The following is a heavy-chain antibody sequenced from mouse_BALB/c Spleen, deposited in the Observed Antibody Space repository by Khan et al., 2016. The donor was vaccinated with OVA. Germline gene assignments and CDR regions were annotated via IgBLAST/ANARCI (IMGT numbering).Heavy chain of an antibody. CDR3: AREAYRYYEYYFDY. CDR2: ISSGGST. D-gene: IGHD2-14*01. V-gene: IGHV5-6-5*01. Sequence: EVELVESGGDLVKPGGSLKLSCAASGFTFSSYFMSWVRQTPAKRLEWVASISSGGSTYNSDRVKGRFTISRDNARNILYTQMSSLSSEDTAMYYCAREAYRYYEYYFDYWGQGTTLTGSS. J-gene: IGHJ2*01. CDR1: GFTFSSYF.